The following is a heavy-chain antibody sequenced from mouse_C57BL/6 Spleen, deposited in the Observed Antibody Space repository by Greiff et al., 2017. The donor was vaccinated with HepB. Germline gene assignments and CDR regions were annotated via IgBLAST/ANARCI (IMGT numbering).Heavy chain of an antibody. J-gene: IGHJ4*01. V-gene: IGHV5-6*01. D-gene: IGHD1-1*01. Sequence: EVQLVESGGDLVKPGGSLKLSCAASGFTFSSYGMSWVRQTPDKRLEWVATISSGGSYTYYPDSVKGRFTISRDNAKNTLYLQMSRLKSEDTAMYYCAREGTTVVARENYYAMDYWGQGTSVTVSS. CDR1: GFTFSSYG. CDR3: AREGTTVVARENYYAMDY. CDR2: ISSGGSYT.